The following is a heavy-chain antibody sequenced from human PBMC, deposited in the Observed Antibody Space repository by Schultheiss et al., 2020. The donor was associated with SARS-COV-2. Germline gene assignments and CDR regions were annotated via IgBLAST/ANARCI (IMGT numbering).Heavy chain of an antibody. CDR3: ARAGSYYDFWSGYFLENWFDP. CDR1: GGTFSSYA. D-gene: IGHD3-3*01. V-gene: IGHV1-69*05. Sequence: SVKVSCKASGGTFSSYAISWVRQAPGQGLEWMGGIIPIFGTANYAQKFQGRVTMTTDTSTSTAYMELRSLRSDDTAVYYCARAGSYYDFWSGYFLENWFDPWGQGTLVTVSS. J-gene: IGHJ5*02. CDR2: IIPIFGTA.